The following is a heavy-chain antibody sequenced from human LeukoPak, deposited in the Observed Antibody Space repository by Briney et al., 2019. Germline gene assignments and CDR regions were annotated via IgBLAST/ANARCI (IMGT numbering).Heavy chain of an antibody. D-gene: IGHD1-1*01. J-gene: IGHJ5*02. CDR2: IYPGDSDT. V-gene: IGHV5-51*01. CDR1: GYTFTYYW. Sequence: GQSLNISCKASGYTFTYYWIGWVRHAPGRGTGWMAIIYPGDSDTKYSPSFQGQVTFSANKTINTAYLHWSSLTASDTAMYYCAREHAKGYSWFDPWGQGTLVTVSS. CDR3: AREHAKGYSWFDP.